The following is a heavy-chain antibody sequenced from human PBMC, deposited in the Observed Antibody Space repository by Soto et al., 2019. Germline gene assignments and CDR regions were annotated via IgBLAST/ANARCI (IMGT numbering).Heavy chain of an antibody. V-gene: IGHV4-39*01. Sequence: PSETLSLTCTVSGGSISSSSYYWGWIRQPPGKGLEWIGSIFYSGSTYYNPSLKSRVAISVDTSKNQFSLKLSSVTAADTAVYYCARHDILTAGGGRYYYFYYGMDVWGQGTTVTVSS. CDR1: GGSISSSSYY. CDR3: ARHDILTAGGGRYYYFYYGMDV. CDR2: IFYSGST. D-gene: IGHD3-9*01. J-gene: IGHJ6*02.